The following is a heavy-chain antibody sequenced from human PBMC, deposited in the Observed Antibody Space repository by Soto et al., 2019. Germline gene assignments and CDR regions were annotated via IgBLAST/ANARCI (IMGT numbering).Heavy chain of an antibody. D-gene: IGHD3-16*01. J-gene: IGHJ4*02. CDR2: LSEGGTTT. CDR1: GFMFNDYE. V-gene: IGHV3-48*03. CDR3: VRDARGGGLLLWDC. Sequence: EVQLVESGGGLAQSGGSLRLSCAASGFMFNDYEMNWVRQAPGKGLEWVSYLSEGGTTTHYTDSVKGRFTISRDNAKESLYLQMNSLTPEDTATYFCVRDARGGGLLLWDCWGQGVVVSVSS.